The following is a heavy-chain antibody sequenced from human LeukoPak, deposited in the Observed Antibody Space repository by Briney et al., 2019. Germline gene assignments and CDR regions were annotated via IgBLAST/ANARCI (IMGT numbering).Heavy chain of an antibody. CDR3: ARETYYDSSGYFSPAKDY. CDR1: GFTFSSYW. D-gene: IGHD3-22*01. CDR2: INHNGNVN. V-gene: IGHV3-7*01. J-gene: IGHJ4*02. Sequence: GGSLRLSCAASGFTFSSYWMNWARQAPGKGLEWVASINHNGNVNYYVDSVKGRFTISRDNAKNSLYLQMNSLRAEDTAVYYCARETYYDSSGYFSPAKDYWGQGTLVTVSS.